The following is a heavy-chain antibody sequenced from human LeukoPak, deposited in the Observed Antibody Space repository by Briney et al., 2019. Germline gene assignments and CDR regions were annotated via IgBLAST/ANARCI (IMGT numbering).Heavy chain of an antibody. Sequence: GGSLRLSCAASGFTFSSYAMSWVRQAPGKGLEWVSAISGSGGSTYYADSVKGRFTISRDNSKNTLHLQTNSLRAEDTAVYYCAKDLGSGIFDYWGQGTLVTVSS. CDR3: AKDLGSGIFDY. CDR2: ISGSGGST. CDR1: GFTFSSYA. D-gene: IGHD2-15*01. J-gene: IGHJ4*02. V-gene: IGHV3-23*01.